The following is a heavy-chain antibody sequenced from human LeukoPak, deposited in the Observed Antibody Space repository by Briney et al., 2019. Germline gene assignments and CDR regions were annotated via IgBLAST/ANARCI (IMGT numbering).Heavy chain of an antibody. D-gene: IGHD2-15*01. V-gene: IGHV3-30-3*01. CDR1: GFTFISYA. CDR2: ISYDGSNK. CDR3: AKDLSGTDY. J-gene: IGHJ4*02. Sequence: GGSLRLSCAASGFTFISYAMHWVRQAPGKGLEWVAVISYDGSNKYYADSVKGRFTISRDNSKNTLYLQMNSLRAEDTAVYYCAKDLSGTDYWGQGTLVTVSS.